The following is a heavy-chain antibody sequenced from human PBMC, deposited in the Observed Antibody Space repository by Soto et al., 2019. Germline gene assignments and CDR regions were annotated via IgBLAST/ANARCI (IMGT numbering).Heavy chain of an antibody. CDR3: AKLRYYDFWSGENWFDP. D-gene: IGHD3-3*01. CDR1: GFTFGTFA. Sequence: GGSLRLSCAASGFTFGTFAMSWVRQAPGKGLEWASFISGSGDRTSYADPVKGRFTISRDTSENMLYLQMNSLRLEDTAIYYCAKLRYYDFWSGENWFDPWGQGTLVTVSS. V-gene: IGHV3-23*01. CDR2: ISGSGDRT. J-gene: IGHJ5*02.